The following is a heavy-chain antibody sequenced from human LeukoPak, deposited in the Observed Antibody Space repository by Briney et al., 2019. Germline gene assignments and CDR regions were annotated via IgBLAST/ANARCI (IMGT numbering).Heavy chain of an antibody. J-gene: IGHJ5*02. Sequence: GGSLRLFCAASGLTFSSYAMSWVRQAPGKGLEWVSAISGSGGSTYYADSVKGRFTISRDNSKNTLYLQMNSLRAEDTAVYYCAKEGSYYGSGSYYDNWFDPWGQGTLVTVSS. V-gene: IGHV3-23*01. CDR2: ISGSGGST. CDR3: AKEGSYYGSGSYYDNWFDP. CDR1: GLTFSSYA. D-gene: IGHD3-10*01.